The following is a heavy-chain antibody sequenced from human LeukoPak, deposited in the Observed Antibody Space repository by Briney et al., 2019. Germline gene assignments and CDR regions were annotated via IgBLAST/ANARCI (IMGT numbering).Heavy chain of an antibody. J-gene: IGHJ4*02. Sequence: SETLSLTCTVSGGSISSYYWNWIRQPPGKGLEWIGNIYYRGSTNHNPSLKSRATISGDTSKNQFSLRLSSVTAADTAVYFCARAYRAHQTFHSYHYFDYWGQGTLVTVSS. CDR1: GGSISSYY. V-gene: IGHV4-59*12. CDR3: ARAYRAHQTFHSYHYFDY. D-gene: IGHD5-18*01. CDR2: IYYRGST.